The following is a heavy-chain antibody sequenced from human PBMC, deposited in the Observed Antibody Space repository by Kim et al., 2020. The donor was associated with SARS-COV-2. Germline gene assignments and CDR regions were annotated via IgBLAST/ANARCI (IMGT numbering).Heavy chain of an antibody. CDR3: VAGEWWPPFRY. J-gene: IGHJ4*02. D-gene: IGHD2-15*01. Sequence: ASVKVSCKVSGYTPTDLSMFWVRQAPGKGLEWVGRFDPEDGETMYAQNFQGRVTMSEDTSTDTAYMELNNLRSEDTAVYYCVAGEWWPPFRYWGQGTLVTVSS. V-gene: IGHV1-24*01. CDR1: GYTPTDLS. CDR2: FDPEDGET.